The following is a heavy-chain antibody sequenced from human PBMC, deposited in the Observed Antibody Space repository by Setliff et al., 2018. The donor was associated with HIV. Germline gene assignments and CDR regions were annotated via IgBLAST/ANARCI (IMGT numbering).Heavy chain of an antibody. V-gene: IGHV1-46*01. J-gene: IGHJ4*02. CDR1: GYTFTNYY. CDR2: INPGGGTT. CDR3: ARAPPYSTGWGLDY. D-gene: IGHD6-19*01. Sequence: GASVKVSCKASGYTFTNYYVHWVRQAPGQGLEWMGIINPGGGTTSYPRKFRDKVTLTRDTSTSTVYMELTYLTSEDTAVYYCARAPPYSTGWGLDYWGQGTLVTVSS.